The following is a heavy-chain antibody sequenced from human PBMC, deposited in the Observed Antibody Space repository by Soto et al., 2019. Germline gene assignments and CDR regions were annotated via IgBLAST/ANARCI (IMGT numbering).Heavy chain of an antibody. CDR3: ARDKDRQQLGGNYYYILDV. Sequence: QVQLEQSGAEVKKPGSSVKVSCKASGGTFSNSAISWVRQAPGQGLEWMGGIMPIFRTPDYAQKFQGRVIITADESTSTAYMELSGLRSDDTAVYYCARDKDRQQLGGNYYYILDVWGQGTTVTVSS. J-gene: IGHJ6*02. CDR2: IMPIFRTP. D-gene: IGHD3-3*02. V-gene: IGHV1-69*12. CDR1: GGTFSNSA.